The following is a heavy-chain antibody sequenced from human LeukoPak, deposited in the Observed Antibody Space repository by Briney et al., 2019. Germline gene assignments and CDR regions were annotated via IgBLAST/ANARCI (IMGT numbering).Heavy chain of an antibody. Sequence: GGSLRLSCAASGFTFNNYAMNWVRQAPGKGLEWVSVISGSGGTTYYADSVKGRFTISRDSSKNTLYLQMNSLRDEDTAVYYCARGDGNDYWGQGTLVTVSS. J-gene: IGHJ4*02. CDR3: ARGDGNDY. D-gene: IGHD1-26*01. V-gene: IGHV3-23*01. CDR2: ISGSGGTT. CDR1: GFTFNNYA.